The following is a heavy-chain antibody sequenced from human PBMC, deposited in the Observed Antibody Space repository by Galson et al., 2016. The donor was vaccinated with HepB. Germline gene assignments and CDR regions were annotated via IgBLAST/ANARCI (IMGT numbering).Heavy chain of an antibody. Sequence: DSVQGRFTITRDNSKNTLNLEMNRLRGEDTAVYYCARARGCGSAALRLRAFDVWGRGTMVTVSS. D-gene: IGHD1-26*01. V-gene: IGHV3-30*01. J-gene: IGHJ3*01. CDR3: ARARGCGSAALRLRAFDV.